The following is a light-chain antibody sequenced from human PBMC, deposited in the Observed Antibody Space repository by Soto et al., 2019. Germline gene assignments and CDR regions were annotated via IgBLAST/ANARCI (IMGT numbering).Light chain of an antibody. V-gene: IGLV2-14*01. Sequence: QSVLTQPASVSGSPGQSITISCTGTSSDVGGYNYVSWYQQHPGKAPKLMIYDVSNRPSGVSNRFSGSKSGNTASLTISGLQAEDEADSYCSSYTSSCTRVSGTGTKVTVL. J-gene: IGLJ1*01. CDR1: SSDVGGYNY. CDR2: DVS. CDR3: SSYTSSCTRV.